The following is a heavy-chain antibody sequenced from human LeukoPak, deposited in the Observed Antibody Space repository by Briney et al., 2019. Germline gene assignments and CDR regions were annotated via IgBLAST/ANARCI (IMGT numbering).Heavy chain of an antibody. CDR1: GYSFTSYW. Sequence: GESLKISWTGSGYSFTSYWIGWVRQMPGKGLEWMGIIYPGDSDTRYSPSFQGQVTISADKSISTAYLQWSSLKASDTAMYYCARSSKEDSSGYYRNWFDPWGQGTLVTVSS. CDR2: IYPGDSDT. CDR3: ARSSKEDSSGYYRNWFDP. V-gene: IGHV5-51*01. J-gene: IGHJ5*02. D-gene: IGHD3-22*01.